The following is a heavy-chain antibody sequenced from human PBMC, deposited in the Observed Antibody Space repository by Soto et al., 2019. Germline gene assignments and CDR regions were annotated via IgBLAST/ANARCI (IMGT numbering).Heavy chain of an antibody. CDR2: ISCDGSKT. V-gene: IGHV3-30-3*01. Sequence: VQLVESGGGVVQPGRSLRLSCAASGFTFSIYAMNWVRQAPGKGLEWVAFISCDGSKTYYADSVKGRFTISRDNSRNPVKLPMTNCSPEYAAGYHWAHLLNAAGAGTHEYYRVDVWGQGTTVTVS. CDR3: AHLLNAAGAGTHEYYRVDV. J-gene: IGHJ6*02. CDR1: GFTFSIYA. D-gene: IGHD6-13*01.